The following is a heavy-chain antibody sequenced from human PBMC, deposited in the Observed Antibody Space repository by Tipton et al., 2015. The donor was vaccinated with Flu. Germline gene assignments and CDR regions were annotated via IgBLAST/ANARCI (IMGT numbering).Heavy chain of an antibody. Sequence: TLSLTCTVSGGSISSYYWSWTRQPAGKGLEWIGRIYSSGSTSYNPSLKSRVTMSVDTAENQFSLRLSSVTAADTAVYYCARSVTYYYDSSGSTFDYWGQGTLVTVSS. CDR2: IYSSGST. CDR3: ARSVTYYYDSSGSTFDY. D-gene: IGHD6-19*01. J-gene: IGHJ4*02. V-gene: IGHV4-4*07. CDR1: GGSISSYY.